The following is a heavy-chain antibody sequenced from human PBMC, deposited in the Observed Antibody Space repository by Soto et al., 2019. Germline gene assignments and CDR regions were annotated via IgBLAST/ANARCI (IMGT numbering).Heavy chain of an antibody. D-gene: IGHD3-22*01. CDR3: ARDFSRYYYDSSGSFYGMDV. CDR1: GGSISSGDYY. V-gene: IGHV4-30-4*01. J-gene: IGHJ6*02. Sequence: SETLSLTCTVSGGSISSGDYYWSWIRQPPGKGLEWIGYIYYSGSTYYNPSLKSRVTISVDTSKNQFPLKLSSVTAADTAVYYCARDFSRYYYDSSGSFYGMDVWGQGTTVTVSS. CDR2: IYYSGST.